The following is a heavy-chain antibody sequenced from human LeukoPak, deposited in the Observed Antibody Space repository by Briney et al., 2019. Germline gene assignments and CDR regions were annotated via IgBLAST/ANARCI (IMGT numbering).Heavy chain of an antibody. CDR1: RITLTSSW. D-gene: IGHD1-26*01. V-gene: IGHV3-7*01. CDR2: IRPDGTIK. Sequence: PGGSLRLSCTASRITLTSSWMTWVRQAPGKGLEWVANIRPDGTIKHYLDSVNGRFTISRDNAKNSLYLQMDSLRGEDTAVYYCVRDISPAESGQAYDAFDLWGQGTMVTVSS. J-gene: IGHJ3*01. CDR3: VRDISPAESGQAYDAFDL.